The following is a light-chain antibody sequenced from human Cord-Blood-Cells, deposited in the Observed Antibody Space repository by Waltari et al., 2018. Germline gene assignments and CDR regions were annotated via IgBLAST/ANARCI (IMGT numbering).Light chain of an antibody. Sequence: QSALTQPASVSGSPGQSLTISCTGTSSAVGGYNYVSWYQQHPGKAPKLMIYDVSNRPSGVSNRFSGSKSGNTASLTISGLQAEDEADYYCSSYTSSSTLWVFGGGTKLTVL. CDR3: SSYTSSSTLWV. J-gene: IGLJ3*02. V-gene: IGLV2-14*03. CDR2: DVS. CDR1: SSAVGGYNY.